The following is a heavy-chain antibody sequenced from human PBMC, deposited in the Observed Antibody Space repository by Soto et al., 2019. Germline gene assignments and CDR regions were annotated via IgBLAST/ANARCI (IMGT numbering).Heavy chain of an antibody. CDR1: GGTFSSYA. CDR3: ARSSYYYDSSGYYLAF. V-gene: IGHV1-69*06. D-gene: IGHD3-22*01. Sequence: ASVKVSCKASGGTFSSYAISWVRQAPGQGLEWMGGIIPIFGTANYAQKFQGRVTITADKSTSTAYMELSSLRPEDTAVYYCARSSYYYDSSGYYLAFWGQGTMVTVSS. J-gene: IGHJ4*02. CDR2: IIPIFGTA.